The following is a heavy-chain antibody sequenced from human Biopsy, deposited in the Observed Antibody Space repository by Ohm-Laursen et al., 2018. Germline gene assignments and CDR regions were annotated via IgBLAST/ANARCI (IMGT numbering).Heavy chain of an antibody. CDR2: FRFEDRT. CDR3: ARTPRDSFWSGSYKRGLWFDP. Sequence: SETLSLTCAVSGGSISNYFWTWIRQPPGKGLEWIGYFRFEDRTSYNSSLKSRVTISKDTSKNQFSLQVNSVTAADTAVYYCARTPRDSFWSGSYKRGLWFDPWGQGTLVIVSS. CDR1: GGSISNYF. D-gene: IGHD3-3*01. V-gene: IGHV4-59*01. J-gene: IGHJ5*02.